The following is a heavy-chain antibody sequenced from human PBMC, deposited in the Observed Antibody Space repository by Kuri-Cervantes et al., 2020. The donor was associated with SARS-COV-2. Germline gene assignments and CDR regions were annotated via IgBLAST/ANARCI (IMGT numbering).Heavy chain of an antibody. D-gene: IGHD2-2*01. CDR2: LNTHNGNT. V-gene: IGHV1-18*01. J-gene: IGHJ6*03. CDR1: GYTFTNYA. CDR3: ASSRLDCSSTSCPTGYYYYMDV. Sequence: ASVKVSCKASGYTFTNYAINWVRQAPGQGLEWMGWLNTHNGNTENVQDLQGRVTMTTDTSTSTAYMELSSLRSEDTAVYYCASSRLDCSSTSCPTGYYYYMDVWGKGTTVTVSS.